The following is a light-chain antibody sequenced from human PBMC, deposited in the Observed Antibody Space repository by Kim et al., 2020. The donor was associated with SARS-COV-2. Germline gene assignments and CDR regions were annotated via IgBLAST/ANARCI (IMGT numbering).Light chain of an antibody. J-gene: IGLJ1*01. Sequence: SYELTQPPSVSVSPGQTASITCSGDKLGDKYACWYQQKPGQSPVLVIYQNDKRPSGIPDRFSGSNSGNTATLTISETQAIDEADYYCQAWDSNTLYVFGAGTKVTVL. CDR1: KLGDKY. CDR3: QAWDSNTLYV. V-gene: IGLV3-1*01. CDR2: QND.